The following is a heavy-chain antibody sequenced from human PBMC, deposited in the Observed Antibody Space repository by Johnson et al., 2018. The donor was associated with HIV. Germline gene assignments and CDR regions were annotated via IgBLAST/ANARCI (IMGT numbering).Heavy chain of an antibody. V-gene: IGHV3-66*02. CDR3: ARTRQGAFDI. J-gene: IGHJ3*02. CDR1: GFTFSTYA. CDR2: IYSGGGT. Sequence: VQLVESGGGLVQPGGSLRLSCAASGFTFSTYAINWVRQAPGKGLEWVSVIYSGGGTYYEDSVKGRFTISRDNSKNTLYLQMNSLRPQDTAVYYCARTRQGAFDIWGQGTMVTVSS.